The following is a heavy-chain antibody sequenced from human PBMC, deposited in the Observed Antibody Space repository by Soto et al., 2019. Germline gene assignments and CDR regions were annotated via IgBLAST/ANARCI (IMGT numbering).Heavy chain of an antibody. CDR1: GFTFSSYW. Sequence: PGGSLRLSCAASGFTFSSYWMHWVRQVPGKGLGWVSHIDSDGISTTYADSVKGRFTISRDNAKNTVYLQMNSLRAEDTAVYYCVRDDVGVGIDYWGLGTLVTVSS. D-gene: IGHD1-26*01. CDR3: VRDDVGVGIDY. J-gene: IGHJ4*02. V-gene: IGHV3-74*03. CDR2: IDSDGIST.